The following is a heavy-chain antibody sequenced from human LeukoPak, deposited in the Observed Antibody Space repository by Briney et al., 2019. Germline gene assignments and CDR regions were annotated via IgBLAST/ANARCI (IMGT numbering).Heavy chain of an antibody. CDR2: FDPEDGET. CDR1: GYTLTELS. V-gene: IGHV1-24*01. Sequence: ASVKVSCKASGYTLTELSMHWVRQAPGKGLEWMGGFDPEDGETIYAQKFQGRVTMTEDTSTDTAYMELSSLRSEDTAVYYCATAHGDYVRAFDIWGQGTMVTVSS. CDR3: ATAHGDYVRAFDI. J-gene: IGHJ3*02. D-gene: IGHD4-17*01.